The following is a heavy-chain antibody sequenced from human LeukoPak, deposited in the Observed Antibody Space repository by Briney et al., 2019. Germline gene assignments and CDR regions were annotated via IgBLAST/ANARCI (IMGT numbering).Heavy chain of an antibody. D-gene: IGHD6-6*01. V-gene: IGHV4-59*01. CDR3: ARLKATRPSHLDY. CDR2: IYYSGST. J-gene: IGHJ4*02. CDR1: GGSINVYY. Sequence: SETLSLTCTVSGGSINVYYWSWVRQPPGKGLEWIGYIYYSGSTNYNPSLKSRVTISVDTSKSQFSLRLTSVTAADTAVYYCARLKATRPSHLDYGGQETRVPVSS.